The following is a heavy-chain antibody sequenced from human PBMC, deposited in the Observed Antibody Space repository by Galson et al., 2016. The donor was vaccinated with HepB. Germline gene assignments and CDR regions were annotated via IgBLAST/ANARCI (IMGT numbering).Heavy chain of an antibody. CDR1: GFTFNAHW. Sequence: SLRLSCAASGFTFNAHWMNWVRQAPGKGLEWVANIRGDGIVSYYAASVRGRFTISRDNATNSLYLQINGLRVDETAVYYCSREMTGSYFDWGQGTLVTVSS. J-gene: IGHJ4*02. D-gene: IGHD3-10*01. CDR2: IRGDGIVS. CDR3: SREMTGSYFD. V-gene: IGHV3-7*01.